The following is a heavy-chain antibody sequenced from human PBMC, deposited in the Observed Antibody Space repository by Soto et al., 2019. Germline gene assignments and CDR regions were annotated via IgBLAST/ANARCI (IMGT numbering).Heavy chain of an antibody. D-gene: IGHD3-22*01. CDR3: ARHLSPQYYYDSSGYYFDY. CDR1: GGSISSSSYY. CDR2: IYYSGST. J-gene: IGHJ4*02. Sequence: SETLSLTCTVSGGSISSSSYYWGWIRQPPGKGLEWIGSIYYSGSTYYNPSLKSRVTISVDTSKNQFSLKLSSVTAADTAVYYCARHLSPQYYYDSSGYYFDYWGQGTLVTVSS. V-gene: IGHV4-39*01.